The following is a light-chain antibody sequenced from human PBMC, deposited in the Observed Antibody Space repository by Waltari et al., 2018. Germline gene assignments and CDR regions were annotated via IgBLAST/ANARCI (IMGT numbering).Light chain of an antibody. CDR2: GSS. CDR3: QSYDTTLSVV. CDR1: GPNLGAGYD. Sequence: QSVLTQPPSVSGAPGQRVTLSCTGSGPNLGAGYDVHWYQQVPRAAPKLLIYGSSSRPLGVPDRFFGSTSGTSASLAITGLQAEDEAVYYCQSYDTTLSVVFGGGTKLTVL. V-gene: IGLV1-40*01. J-gene: IGLJ3*02.